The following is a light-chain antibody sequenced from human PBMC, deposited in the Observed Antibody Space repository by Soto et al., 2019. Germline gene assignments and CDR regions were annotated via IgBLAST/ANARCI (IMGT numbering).Light chain of an antibody. V-gene: IGKV3-15*01. CDR1: QSVSSN. CDR2: GAS. CDR3: QQYNNWPPVT. Sequence: EIVMTQSPATLYVSPGERATLSCRPSQSVSSNLAWYQQKPGQAPRLLIYGASTRATGIPARFSGSGSGTEFTLTISSLQSEDFAVYYCQQYNNWPPVTFGPGTKVDIK. J-gene: IGKJ3*01.